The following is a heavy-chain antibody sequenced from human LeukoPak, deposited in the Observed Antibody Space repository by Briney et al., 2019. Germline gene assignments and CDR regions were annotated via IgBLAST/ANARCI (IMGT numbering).Heavy chain of an antibody. J-gene: IGHJ5*02. Sequence: GGSLRLSCAASGFTFSSYWMSWVRQAPGKGXXWVASIKQDGSEKYYVDSVKGRFTISRDNAKNSLYLQMNSLRAEDTALYYCARAPGEGWFDPWSQGTLVTVSS. CDR3: ARAPGEGWFDP. V-gene: IGHV3-7*01. D-gene: IGHD4-17*01. CDR2: IKQDGSEK. CDR1: GFTFSSYW.